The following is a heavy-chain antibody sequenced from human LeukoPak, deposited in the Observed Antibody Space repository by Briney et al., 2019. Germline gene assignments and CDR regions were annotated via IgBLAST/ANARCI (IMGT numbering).Heavy chain of an antibody. V-gene: IGHV4-4*07. Sequence: SXXSYYXXWIRQPAGKGLEWIGRIYTSGSTNYNPSLKSRVTMSVDTSKNQFSLKLSSVTAADTAVYYCARGELRDGDYPFDYWGQGTLVTVSS. CDR2: IYTSGST. J-gene: IGHJ4*02. D-gene: IGHD4-17*01. CDR1: SXXSYY. CDR3: ARGELRDGDYPFDY.